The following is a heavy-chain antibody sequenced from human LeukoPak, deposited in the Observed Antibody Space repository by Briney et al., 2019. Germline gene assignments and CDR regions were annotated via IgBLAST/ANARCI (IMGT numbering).Heavy chain of an antibody. J-gene: IGHJ6*02. Sequence: SETLSLTCTVSGGSMSSYYWSWIRQPPGKGLEWLGYIYYSGSTNYNPSLKSRVTISVDTSKNQFSLKLSSVTAADTAVYYCARLKLTYYYYYGMDVWGQGTTVTVSS. D-gene: IGHD4/OR15-4a*01. CDR2: IYYSGST. CDR3: ARLKLTYYYYYGMDV. V-gene: IGHV4-59*08. CDR1: GGSMSSYY.